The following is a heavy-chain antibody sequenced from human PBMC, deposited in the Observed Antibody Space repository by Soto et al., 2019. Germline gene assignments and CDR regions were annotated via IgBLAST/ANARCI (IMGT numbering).Heavy chain of an antibody. CDR1: GGSFSGYY. Sequence: SETLSLTCAVYGGSFSGYYWSWIRQPPGKGLEWIGEINHSGSTNYNPSLKSRVTISVDTSKNQFSLKLSSVTAADTAVYYCARRGNWNYGFYYMDVWGKGTTVTVSS. D-gene: IGHD1-7*01. CDR2: INHSGST. V-gene: IGHV4-34*01. J-gene: IGHJ6*03. CDR3: ARRGNWNYGFYYMDV.